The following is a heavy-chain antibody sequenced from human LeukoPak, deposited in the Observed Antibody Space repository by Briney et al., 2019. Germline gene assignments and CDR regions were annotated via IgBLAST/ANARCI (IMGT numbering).Heavy chain of an antibody. V-gene: IGHV3-23*01. CDR3: AKDLGIAVAGYFDY. J-gene: IGHJ4*02. CDR2: ISGSGAKT. Sequence: GGSPRLSCEASGFTFRSYAMTWVRQAPGKGLEWVSAISGSGAKTYYADSVKGRFTISRDNSKNTLYLQMNSLRAEDTAVYYCAKDLGIAVAGYFDYWGQGTLVTVSS. CDR1: GFTFRSYA. D-gene: IGHD6-19*01.